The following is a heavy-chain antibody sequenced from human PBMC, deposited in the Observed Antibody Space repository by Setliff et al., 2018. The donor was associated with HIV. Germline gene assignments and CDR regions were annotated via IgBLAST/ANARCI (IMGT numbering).Heavy chain of an antibody. CDR3: SRGALSLTMTKLLSFFAF. CDR1: GGSFSTYY. V-gene: IGHV4-34*01. D-gene: IGHD3-22*01. Sequence: SETLSLTCAVYGGSFSTYYWSWIRQTPEKGLEWIGEINHSGNTNYNPSVKSRLTISIDTSKNHFSLDLRSVTAADTAVYYCSRGALSLTMTKLLSFFAFWGQGTLVTVSS. J-gene: IGHJ4*02. CDR2: INHSGNT.